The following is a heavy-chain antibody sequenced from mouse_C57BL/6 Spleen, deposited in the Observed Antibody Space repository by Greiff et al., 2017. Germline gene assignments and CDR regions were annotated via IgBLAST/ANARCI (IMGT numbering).Heavy chain of an antibody. J-gene: IGHJ4*01. V-gene: IGHV5-9-1*02. Sequence: EVKLMESGEGLVKPGGSLKLSCAASGFTFSSYAMSWVRQTPEKRLEWVAYISSGGDYIYYADTVKGRFTISRDNARNTLYLQMSSLKSEDTAMYYCTRDDNYGAMDYWGQGTSVTVSS. CDR1: GFTFSSYA. CDR2: ISSGGDYI. CDR3: TRDDNYGAMDY. D-gene: IGHD1-1*01.